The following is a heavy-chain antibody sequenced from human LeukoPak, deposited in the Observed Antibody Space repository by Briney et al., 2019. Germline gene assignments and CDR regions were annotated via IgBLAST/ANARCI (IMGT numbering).Heavy chain of an antibody. CDR1: GFTLSCYG. Sequence: GGSLRLFCAASGFTLSCYGMHWVRQAPGKGVVWVAVISYDGSNKYYADSVKGRFTISRDNSKNTLYLQTNSLRGEDTAVYYCAKDRTYSSSWYSPFDYWGQGTLVTVSS. CDR3: AKDRTYSSSWYSPFDY. V-gene: IGHV3-30*18. J-gene: IGHJ4*02. CDR2: ISYDGSNK. D-gene: IGHD6-13*01.